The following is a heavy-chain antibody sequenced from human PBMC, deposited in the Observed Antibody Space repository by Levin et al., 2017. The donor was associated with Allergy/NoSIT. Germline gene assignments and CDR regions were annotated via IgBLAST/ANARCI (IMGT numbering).Heavy chain of an antibody. CDR3: ARLDSSGYLSG. CDR2: KYYSGST. CDR1: GGSISSYY. J-gene: IGHJ4*02. V-gene: IGHV4-59*08. D-gene: IGHD3-22*01. Sequence: SQTLSLTCTVSGGSISSYYWSWIRQPPGKGLEWIGYKYYSGSTKYNPSLKSRVTISVDTSKNQFSLKLSSVTAADTAVYYCARLDSSGYLSGWGQGTLVTVSS.